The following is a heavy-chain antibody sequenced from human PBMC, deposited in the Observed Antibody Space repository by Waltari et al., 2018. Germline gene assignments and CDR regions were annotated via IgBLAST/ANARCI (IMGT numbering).Heavy chain of an antibody. CDR3: ARDKWEYCIVGGCSSDY. Sequence: QVQLVQSGGEVKKAGASVKVSCKASGYTFSNYGISWVRQAPGQGLEWMGWISAYNGNTTCAQKFQGRVTRTTDTSTSTAYMELRSLRSDDTAVYYCARDKWEYCIVGGCSSDYWGQGTLVTVSS. V-gene: IGHV1-18*01. CDR1: GYTFSNYG. J-gene: IGHJ4*02. D-gene: IGHD2-15*01. CDR2: ISAYNGNT.